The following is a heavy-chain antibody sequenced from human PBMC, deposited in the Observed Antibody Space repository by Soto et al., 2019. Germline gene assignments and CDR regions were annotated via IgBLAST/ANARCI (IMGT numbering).Heavy chain of an antibody. V-gene: IGHV1-18*01. D-gene: IGHD1-26*01. J-gene: IGHJ6*02. CDR2: ISAYNGNT. CDR1: GYTFTSYG. CDR3: ARDQSGSYHFFHYYGMDV. Sequence: GASVKVSCKASGYTFTSYGISWVRQAPGQGLEWMGWISAYNGNTNYAQKLQGRVTMTTDTSTSTAYMEVRSLRSDDTAIYYCARDQSGSYHFFHYYGMDVWGQGTTVTVSS.